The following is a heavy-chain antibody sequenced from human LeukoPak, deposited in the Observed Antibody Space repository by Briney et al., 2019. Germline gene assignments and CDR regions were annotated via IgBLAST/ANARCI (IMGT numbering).Heavy chain of an antibody. Sequence: AGGSLRLSCIASGFTLSDFAMNWVRQAPGKGLECVSAVSGSGGSTYYADSVKGRFTISRDNSKNTLYLQMNSLRAEDTAVYYCAKDPIAAAAKGDYWGQGTLVTVSS. CDR2: VSGSGGST. D-gene: IGHD6-13*01. CDR1: GFTLSDFA. V-gene: IGHV3-23*01. CDR3: AKDPIAAAAKGDY. J-gene: IGHJ4*02.